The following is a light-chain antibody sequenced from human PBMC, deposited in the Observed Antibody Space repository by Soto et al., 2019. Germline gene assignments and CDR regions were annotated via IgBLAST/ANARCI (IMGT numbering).Light chain of an antibody. J-gene: IGLJ1*01. Sequence: QSALTQPASVSGSPGQSITISCTGTSSDVGGYNYVSWHQQHPGKVPKLMIYDVSYRPSGVSNRFSCSKSGNTASLTISGLQAEDEADYTTSSTYVFGSGTKLTVL. CDR2: DVS. CDR3: SSTYV. CDR1: SSDVGGYNY. V-gene: IGLV2-14*01.